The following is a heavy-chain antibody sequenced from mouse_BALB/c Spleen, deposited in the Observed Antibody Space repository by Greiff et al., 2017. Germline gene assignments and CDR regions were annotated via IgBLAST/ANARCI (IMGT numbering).Heavy chain of an antibody. CDR2: IYPGDGDT. Sequence: VQLHQSGAELVRPGSSVKISCKASGYAFSSYWMNWVKQRPGQGLEWIGQIYPGDGDTNYNGKFKGKATLTADKSSSTAYMQLSSLTSEDSAVYFCARDPWFAYWGQGTLVTVSA. V-gene: IGHV1-80*01. CDR1: GYAFSSYW. J-gene: IGHJ3*01. CDR3: ARDPWFAY.